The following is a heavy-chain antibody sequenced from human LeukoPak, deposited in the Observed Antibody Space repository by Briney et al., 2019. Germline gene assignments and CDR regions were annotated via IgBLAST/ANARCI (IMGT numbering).Heavy chain of an antibody. CDR2: TSKDGSSE. D-gene: IGHD1-26*01. V-gene: IGHV3-30*18. CDR1: GFILRSYV. Sequence: LRLSCAASGFILRSYVMHWVRQAPGKGLEWVALTSKDGSSEYYADSVKGRFTISRDNSQNTLYLQMNSLSVDDTAVYFCAKDRAYSASYRGYFDSWGQGTLVTVSS. J-gene: IGHJ4*02. CDR3: AKDRAYSASYRGYFDS.